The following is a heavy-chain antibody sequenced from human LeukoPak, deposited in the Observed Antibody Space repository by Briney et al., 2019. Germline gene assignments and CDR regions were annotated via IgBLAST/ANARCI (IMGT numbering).Heavy chain of an antibody. J-gene: IGHJ4*02. V-gene: IGHV3-7*01. D-gene: IGHD6-6*01. Sequence: GGSLRLSCAASGFTFSTYWMSWVRQAPGKGLEWVANIKKDGSEKYYVDSVKGRFTISRDNSKNTLYLQMNSLRPEDTAVYYCARAEYTTSPRIDYWGQGTLVTVSS. CDR1: GFTFSTYW. CDR3: ARAEYTTSPRIDY. CDR2: IKKDGSEK.